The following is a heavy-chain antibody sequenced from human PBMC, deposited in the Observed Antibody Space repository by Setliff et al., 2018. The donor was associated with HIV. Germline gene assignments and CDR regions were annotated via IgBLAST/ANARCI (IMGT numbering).Heavy chain of an antibody. Sequence: SETLSLTCTVSGGSISSGSYYWNWIRQPAGKGLEWIGHIYSSGSTNYNPSLKSRVTISVDTSKNQFSLKLSSVTAADTAVYYCARDYDFWSGWKAFDIWDQGTMVT. CDR2: IYSSGST. D-gene: IGHD3-3*01. CDR1: GGSISSGSYY. CDR3: ARDYDFWSGWKAFDI. V-gene: IGHV4-61*09. J-gene: IGHJ3*02.